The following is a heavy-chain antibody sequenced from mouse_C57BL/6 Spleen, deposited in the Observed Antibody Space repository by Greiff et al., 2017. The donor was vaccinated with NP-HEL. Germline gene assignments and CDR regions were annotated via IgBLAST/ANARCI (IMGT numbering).Heavy chain of an antibody. J-gene: IGHJ1*03. CDR2: INPNNGGT. Sequence: EVQLQQSGPELVKPGASVKISCKASGYTFTDYYMNWVKQSHGKSLEWIGDINPNNGGTSYNQKFKGKATLTVDKSSSTAYMELRSLTSEDSAVYYCARSGGYPYWYFDVWGTGTTVTVSS. V-gene: IGHV1-26*01. CDR3: ARSGGYPYWYFDV. CDR1: GYTFTDYY. D-gene: IGHD2-2*01.